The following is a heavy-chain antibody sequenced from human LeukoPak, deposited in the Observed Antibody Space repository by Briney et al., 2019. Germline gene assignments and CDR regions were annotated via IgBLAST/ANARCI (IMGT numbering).Heavy chain of an antibody. CDR2: INTDGSIT. V-gene: IGHV3-74*01. CDR1: GVTFSNYW. J-gene: IGHJ4*02. D-gene: IGHD3-10*01. CDR3: ARGTYYFGSTPDGYYY. Sequence: GGSLRLSCAASGVTFSNYWMHWVRQVPGKGLVWVSRINTDGSITTYADSVKGRFTISRDNAKNTLYLQMNSLRAEDTAVYYCARGTYYFGSTPDGYYYWGQGTLVTVSS.